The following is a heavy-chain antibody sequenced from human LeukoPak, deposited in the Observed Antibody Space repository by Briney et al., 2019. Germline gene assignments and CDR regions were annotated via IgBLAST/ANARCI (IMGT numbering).Heavy chain of an antibody. CDR2: ISAYNGNT. D-gene: IGHD3-22*01. CDR3: ARSDRSGFYFDDY. Sequence: ASAKVSCKASGYTFTSYAISWVRQAPGQGVEWRGWISAYNGNTNYAQKIEGRVTMTTDTSTSTAYMELRSLRSDDTAVYYCARSDRSGFYFDDYWGQGTLVTVSS. J-gene: IGHJ4*02. CDR1: GYTFTSYA. V-gene: IGHV1-18*01.